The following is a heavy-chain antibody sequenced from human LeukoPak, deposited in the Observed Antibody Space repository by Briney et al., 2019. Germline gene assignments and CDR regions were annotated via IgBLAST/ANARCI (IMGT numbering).Heavy chain of an antibody. CDR1: GYTFTGYY. CDR2: IILIFDTA. D-gene: IGHD6-13*01. J-gene: IGHJ5*02. V-gene: IGHV1-69*13. Sequence: EASVRDSCKASGYTFTGYYMHWVRPAPGQGLEWMGEIILIFDTANYAQKFQGRVTITADECTSTAYMELSSLRSEDTAVYYCGRGGYSSSWYTWFDPWGQGTLVTVSS. CDR3: GRGGYSSSWYTWFDP.